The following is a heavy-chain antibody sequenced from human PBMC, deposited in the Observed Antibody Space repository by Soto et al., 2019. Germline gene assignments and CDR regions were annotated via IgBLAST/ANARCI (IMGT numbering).Heavy chain of an antibody. Sequence: PSETLSLTCSVSGASVTSPEHYWTWIRQSPGKGLEWIGYIYYGGSTVYNPSLKGRSTVSLDTSKNQFSLNLTSVTAADTAVYFCARARSCLSRDCFPNWFDTWGQGTLVTVSS. V-gene: IGHV4-30-4*01. CDR1: GASVTSPEHY. CDR2: IYYGGST. CDR3: ARARSCLSRDCFPNWFDT. D-gene: IGHD2-21*02. J-gene: IGHJ5*02.